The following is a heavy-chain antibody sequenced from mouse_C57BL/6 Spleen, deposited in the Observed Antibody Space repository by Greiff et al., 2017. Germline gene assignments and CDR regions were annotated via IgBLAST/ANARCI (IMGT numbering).Heavy chain of an antibody. D-gene: IGHD4-1*01. CDR2: ISYDGSN. V-gene: IGHV3-6*01. J-gene: IGHJ2*01. Sequence: ESGPGLVKPSQSLSLTCSVTGYSITSGYYWNWIRQFPGNKLEWMGYISYDGSNNYNPSLKNRISITRDPSKNQFFLKLNSVTTEDTATYYCAREGTGTEDYWGQGTTLTVSS. CDR3: AREGTGTEDY. CDR1: GYSITSGYY.